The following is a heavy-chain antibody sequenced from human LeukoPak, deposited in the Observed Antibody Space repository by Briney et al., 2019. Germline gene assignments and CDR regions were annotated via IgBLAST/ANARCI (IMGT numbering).Heavy chain of an antibody. J-gene: IGHJ4*02. CDR1: GGSISSGSYY. Sequence: SETLSLTCTVSGGSISSGSYYWSWIRQPAGKGLEWIGRIYTSGSTNYNPSLKSRVTISVDTSKNQFSLKLSSVTAADTAVYYCARIMVRGAIHYWGQGTLVTVSS. D-gene: IGHD3-10*01. CDR3: ARIMVRGAIHY. CDR2: IYTSGST. V-gene: IGHV4-61*02.